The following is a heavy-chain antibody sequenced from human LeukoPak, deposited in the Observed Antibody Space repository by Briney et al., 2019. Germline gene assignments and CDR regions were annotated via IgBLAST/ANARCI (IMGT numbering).Heavy chain of an antibody. J-gene: IGHJ4*02. Sequence: SETLSLTCTVSGYSISSGYYWGWIRQPPGKGLEWIGSIYHSGSTYYNPSLKSRVTISVDTSKNQFSLKLSSVTAADTAVYYCARGDTMIVVVTGIHFDYWGQGTLVTVSS. CDR3: ARGDTMIVVVTGIHFDY. D-gene: IGHD3-22*01. CDR1: GYSISSGYY. V-gene: IGHV4-38-2*02. CDR2: IYHSGST.